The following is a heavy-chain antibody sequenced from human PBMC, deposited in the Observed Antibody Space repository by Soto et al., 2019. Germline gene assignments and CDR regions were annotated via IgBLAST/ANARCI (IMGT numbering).Heavy chain of an antibody. Sequence: LRLSCAASGFSFGRYAMRWFRQAPGKGLEWVASIPYDGGNRKYADSVKGRFTISRDNAKDMLYLHMSSLGPDDTSVYYCAREYLDYGPDVWGQGTSVTVSS. J-gene: IGHJ6*02. CDR1: GFSFGRYA. CDR2: IPYDGGNR. V-gene: IGHV3-30-3*01. CDR3: AREYLDYGPDV.